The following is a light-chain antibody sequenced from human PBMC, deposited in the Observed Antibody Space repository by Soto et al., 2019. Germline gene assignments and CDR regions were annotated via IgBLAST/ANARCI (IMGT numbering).Light chain of an antibody. CDR3: LQDHNYPLT. V-gene: IGKV1-6*01. Sequence: IQMTQSPSSLSASVGDRVTITCRASQDIGDDLGWYQQKPGKAPKLLIFAASTLQSGVSSQFSGYGSGTDFTLTIGSLQPEDFATYYCLQDHNYPLTFGGGTKVEIK. CDR2: AAS. CDR1: QDIGDD. J-gene: IGKJ4*01.